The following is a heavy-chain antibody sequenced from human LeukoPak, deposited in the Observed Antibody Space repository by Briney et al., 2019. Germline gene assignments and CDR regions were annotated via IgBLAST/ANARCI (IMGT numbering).Heavy chain of an antibody. V-gene: IGHV4-31*03. D-gene: IGHD6-6*01. J-gene: IGHJ5*02. CDR1: GGSISSGGHY. CDR3: ARALEYSTSATSWFDP. CDR2: IYYSGRT. Sequence: PSETLSLTCTVSGGSISSGGHYGSWIRQHPGKGLEWIGYIYYSGRTYYNPSLKSRVTLSVDTSKNQFSLKLGSVTAADTAVYYCARALEYSTSATSWFDPWGQGTLVTVSS.